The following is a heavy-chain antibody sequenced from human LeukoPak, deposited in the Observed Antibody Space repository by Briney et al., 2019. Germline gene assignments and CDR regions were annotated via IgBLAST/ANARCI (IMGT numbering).Heavy chain of an antibody. Sequence: ASVKVSCKASGYTFTSYGISWVRQAPGQGLEWMGWISAYNGNTNYAQKLQGRVTMTTDTSTSTAYMELRSLRSDDTAVYYCARLEITRSSSWYGHYYYYYYMDVWGKGATVTVSS. CDR1: GYTFTSYG. CDR2: ISAYNGNT. J-gene: IGHJ6*03. V-gene: IGHV1-18*01. CDR3: ARLEITRSSSWYGHYYYYYYMDV. D-gene: IGHD6-13*01.